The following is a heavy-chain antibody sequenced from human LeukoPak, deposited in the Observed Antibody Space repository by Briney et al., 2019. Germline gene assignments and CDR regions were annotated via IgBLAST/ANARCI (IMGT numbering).Heavy chain of an antibody. V-gene: IGHV1-8*01. CDR3: ARAVVVTAILDY. D-gene: IGHD2-21*02. CDR1: GYTFTSYD. CDR2: MNPNSGNT. Sequence: ASVKVSCKASGYTFTSYDINWVRQATGQGLEWMGWMNPNSGNTGYAQKFQGRVTMTRNTSISTAYMELSSLRSEDTAVYYCARAVVVTAILDYWGQGTLVTVSS. J-gene: IGHJ4*02.